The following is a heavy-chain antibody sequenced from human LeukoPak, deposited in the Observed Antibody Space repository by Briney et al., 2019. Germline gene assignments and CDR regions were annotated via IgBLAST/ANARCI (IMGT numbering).Heavy chain of an antibody. V-gene: IGHV4-4*07. J-gene: IGHJ3*02. CDR2: IYTSGST. CDR3: ARLLWFAELKESDDAFDI. CDR1: GGSISSYY. Sequence: TSETLSLTCTVSGGSISSYYWSWIRQPAGKGLEWIGRIYTSGSTNYNPSLKSRVTMSVDTSKNQFSLKLSSVTAADTAVYYCARLLWFAELKESDDAFDIWGQGTMVTVSS. D-gene: IGHD3-10*01.